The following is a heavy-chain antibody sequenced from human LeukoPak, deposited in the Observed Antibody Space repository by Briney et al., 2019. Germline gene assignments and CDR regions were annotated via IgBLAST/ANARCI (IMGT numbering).Heavy chain of an antibody. Sequence: GGSLRLSCAASGFTFSSYWMSWVRQAPGKGLEWVANIKEDGSEKYYVDSVKGRFTISRDNAKSSLYLQMNSLRAEDTAVYYCARDPSGDSGSFPWGQGTLVTVPS. D-gene: IGHD1-26*01. V-gene: IGHV3-7*04. CDR3: ARDPSGDSGSFP. CDR1: GFTFSSYW. CDR2: IKEDGSEK. J-gene: IGHJ5*02.